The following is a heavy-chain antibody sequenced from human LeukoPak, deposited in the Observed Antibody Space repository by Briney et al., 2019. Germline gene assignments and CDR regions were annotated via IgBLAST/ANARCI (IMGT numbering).Heavy chain of an antibody. J-gene: IGHJ4*02. CDR2: LYHSGSP. Sequence: SETLSLTCTVSGASIRHYYWSWIRQPPGKGLEWIGNLYHSGSPNYNPSLKSRVTISIDTAKNQFSLRLRSVTAADTAVYYCATLTGTTYPYYFDFSGQATLVTVSS. V-gene: IGHV4-59*01. D-gene: IGHD1-20*01. CDR1: GASIRHYY. CDR3: ATLTGTTYPYYFDF.